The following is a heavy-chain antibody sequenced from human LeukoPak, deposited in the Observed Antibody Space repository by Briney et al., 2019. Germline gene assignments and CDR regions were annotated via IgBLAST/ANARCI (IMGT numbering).Heavy chain of an antibody. CDR1: GGSISSYY. V-gene: IGHV4-59*01. CDR2: IYYSGST. CDR3: ARGDPDSSSWYYFDY. D-gene: IGHD6-13*01. J-gene: IGHJ4*02. Sequence: PSETLSLTCTVSGGSISSYYWSWIRQPPGKGLKWIGYIYYSGSTNYNPSLKSRVTISVDTSKNQFSLKLSSVTAADTAVYYCARGDPDSSSWYYFDYWGQGTLVTVSS.